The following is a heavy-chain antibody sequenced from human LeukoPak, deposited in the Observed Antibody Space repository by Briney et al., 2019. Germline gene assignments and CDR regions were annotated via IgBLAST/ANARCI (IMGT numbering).Heavy chain of an antibody. V-gene: IGHV3-30*18. CDR1: GFTFSNNW. CDR3: AKEAYSRTFDY. J-gene: IGHJ4*02. Sequence: GGSLRLSCAASGFTFSNNWMHWVRQAPGKGLEWVAVISYDGSNKYYADSVKGRFTISRDNSKNTLYLQMNSLRAEDTAVYYCAKEAYSRTFDYWGQGTLVTVSS. CDR2: ISYDGSNK. D-gene: IGHD1-26*01.